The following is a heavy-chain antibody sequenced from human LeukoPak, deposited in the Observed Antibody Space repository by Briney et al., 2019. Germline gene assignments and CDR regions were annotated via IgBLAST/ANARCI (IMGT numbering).Heavy chain of an antibody. CDR2: ISYDGSNK. CDR3: ARDRGYDFWSAHYYYYMDV. Sequence: GGSLRLSCAASGFTFSTYTIHWVRQAPGKGLEWVAVISYDGSNKYYADSVKGRFTISRDNAKNTLYLQMNSLRAEDTAVYYCARDRGYDFWSAHYYYYMDVWGKGTTVTVSS. D-gene: IGHD3-3*01. CDR1: GFTFSTYT. V-gene: IGHV3-30*04. J-gene: IGHJ6*03.